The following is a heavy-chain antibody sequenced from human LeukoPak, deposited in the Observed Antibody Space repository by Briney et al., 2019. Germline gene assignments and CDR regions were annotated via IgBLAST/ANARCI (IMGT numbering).Heavy chain of an antibody. Sequence: GGSLRLSCAASGFTFSSYAMSWVRQAPGKGLEWVSAISGSGGSTYYADSVKGRITISRDNSKNTLYLQMNGLRAEDTAVYYCAKDPRIVVVPAAGDGYFDYWGQGTLVTVSS. D-gene: IGHD2-2*01. CDR1: GFTFSSYA. V-gene: IGHV3-23*01. J-gene: IGHJ4*02. CDR2: ISGSGGST. CDR3: AKDPRIVVVPAAGDGYFDY.